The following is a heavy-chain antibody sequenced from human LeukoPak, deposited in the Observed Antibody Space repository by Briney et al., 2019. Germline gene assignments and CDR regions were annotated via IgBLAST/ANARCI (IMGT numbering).Heavy chain of an antibody. D-gene: IGHD6-19*01. CDR2: IYDSGST. J-gene: IGHJ4*02. CDR1: GDSISSYY. V-gene: IGHV4-59*08. Sequence: PSETLSLTCTVSGDSISSYYWNWIRQPPGKGLEWIGYIYDSGSTNYNPSLKSRVTISVDTSKNQFSLKLSSVTAADTAVYYCARGYSSGWIDYRGQGTLVTVSS. CDR3: ARGYSSGWIDY.